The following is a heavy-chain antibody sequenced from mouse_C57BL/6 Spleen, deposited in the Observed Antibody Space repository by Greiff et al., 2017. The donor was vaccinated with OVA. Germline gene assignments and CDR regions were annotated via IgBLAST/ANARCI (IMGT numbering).Heavy chain of an antibody. CDR3: ASSGGTPGYFDY. V-gene: IGHV1-55*01. D-gene: IGHD3-1*01. CDR2: IYPGSGST. CDR1: GYTFTSYW. Sequence: QVQLQQPGAELVKPGASVTMSCKASGYTFTSYWLTWVMQRPGQGLEWIGDIYPGSGSTNYNEKFKSKATLTVDTSSSTAYMQLSSLTSEDSAVYYWASSGGTPGYFDYWGQGTTLTVSS. J-gene: IGHJ2*01.